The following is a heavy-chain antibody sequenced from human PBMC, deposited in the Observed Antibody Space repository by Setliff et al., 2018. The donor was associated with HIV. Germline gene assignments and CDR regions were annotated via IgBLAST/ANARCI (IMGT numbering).Heavy chain of an antibody. D-gene: IGHD2-2*01. CDR3: ARVSSTSCYGGPCRRTPRDYYYYYMDV. J-gene: IGHJ6*03. CDR1: GYTFTSYY. CDR2: INPSGGST. V-gene: IGHV1-46*01. Sequence: ASVKVSCKASGYTFTSYYMHWVRQAPGQGLEWMGIINPSGGSTSYAQKFQGRVTMTRDTSTSTVYMELSSLRSEDTAVYYCARVSSTSCYGGPCRRTPRDYYYYYMDVWGKGTTVTVSS.